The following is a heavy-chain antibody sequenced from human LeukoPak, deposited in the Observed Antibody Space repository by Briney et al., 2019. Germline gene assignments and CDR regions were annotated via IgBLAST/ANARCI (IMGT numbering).Heavy chain of an antibody. J-gene: IGHJ5*02. V-gene: IGHV3-15*07. CDR2: IKSKTDGGTT. Sequence: KAGGSLRLSCAASGFTFSNAWMNWVRQAPGKGLEWVGRIKSKTDGGTTDYAAPVKGRFTISRDDSKNMLYVQMNSLKTEDTAVYYCATDGARGSWFDPWGQGTLVTVSP. D-gene: IGHD3-16*01. CDR1: GFTFSNAW. CDR3: ATDGARGSWFDP.